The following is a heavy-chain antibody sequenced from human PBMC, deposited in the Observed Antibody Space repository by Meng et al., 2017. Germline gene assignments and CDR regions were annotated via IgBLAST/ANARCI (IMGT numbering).Heavy chain of an antibody. D-gene: IGHD3-22*01. CDR1: GFTFSSYA. CDR2: ISGSGGST. J-gene: IGHJ6*02. Sequence: LSLTCAASGFTFSSYAMSWVRQAPGKGLEWVSAISGSGGSTYYADSVKGRFTISRDNSKNTLYLQMNSLRAEDTAVYYCATFYYYDSSGYYPRGYYYYYGMDVWGQGTTVTVSS. V-gene: IGHV3-23*01. CDR3: ATFYYYDSSGYYPRGYYYYYGMDV.